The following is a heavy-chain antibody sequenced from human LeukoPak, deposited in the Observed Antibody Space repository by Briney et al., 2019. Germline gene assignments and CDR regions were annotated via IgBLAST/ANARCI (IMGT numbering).Heavy chain of an antibody. Sequence: GGSLRLSCAASGITLSSYDMHWVRQAPSKALEWVAVISYDGSNKDYADSVKGRFSISRDNSKNTLDLQMNSLRAEDTAVYYCAKDRGVWAFDIWGQGTMVTVSS. D-gene: IGHD3-10*01. CDR1: GITLSSYD. J-gene: IGHJ3*02. CDR3: AKDRGVWAFDI. CDR2: ISYDGSNK. V-gene: IGHV3-30-3*01.